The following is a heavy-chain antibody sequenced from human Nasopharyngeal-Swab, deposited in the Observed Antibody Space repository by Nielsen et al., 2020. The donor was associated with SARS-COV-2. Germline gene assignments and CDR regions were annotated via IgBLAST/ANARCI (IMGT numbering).Heavy chain of an antibody. D-gene: IGHD2-2*01. CDR1: GFTFSSYW. CDR3: AREYCCSTSCYGDWFDP. V-gene: IGHV3-7*01. Sequence: GESLKISCAASGFTFSSYWMSWVRQAPGKGLEWVANIKQDGSEKYYVDSVKGRFTISRDNAKNSLYLQMNSLRAEDTAVYYCAREYCCSTSCYGDWFDPWGQGTLVTVSS. J-gene: IGHJ5*02. CDR2: IKQDGSEK.